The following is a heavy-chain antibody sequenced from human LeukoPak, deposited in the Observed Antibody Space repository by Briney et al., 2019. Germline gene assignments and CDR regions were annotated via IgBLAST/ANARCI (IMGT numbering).Heavy chain of an antibody. J-gene: IGHJ6*04. CDR2: INPNSGGT. V-gene: IGHV1-2*04. CDR1: GYTFTGYY. D-gene: IGHD3-22*01. Sequence: GASVKVSCKASGYTFTGYYMHWLRQAPGQGLEWMGWINPNSGGTNYAQKFQGWVTMTRDTSISTAYMELSRLRSDDTAVYYCARDAHTMYYYDSDGMDVWGKGTTVTVSS. CDR3: ARDAHTMYYYDSDGMDV.